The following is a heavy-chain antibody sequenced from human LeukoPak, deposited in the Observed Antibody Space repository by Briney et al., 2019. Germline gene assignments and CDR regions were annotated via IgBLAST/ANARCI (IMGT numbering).Heavy chain of an antibody. D-gene: IGHD5-12*01. V-gene: IGHV3-7*01. Sequence: GGSLRLSCAASGFTFSSYWISWVRQAPGKGLEWVANIKQDGSEKYYVDSVKGRFTISRDNAKNSLYLQMNSLRAEDTAVYYCASRMVATPYYYYGMDVWGQGTTVTVSS. J-gene: IGHJ6*02. CDR1: GFTFSSYW. CDR2: IKQDGSEK. CDR3: ASRMVATPYYYYGMDV.